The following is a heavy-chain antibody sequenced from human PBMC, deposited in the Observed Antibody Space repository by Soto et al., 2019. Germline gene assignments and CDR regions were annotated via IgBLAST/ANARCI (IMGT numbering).Heavy chain of an antibody. CDR3: ARGSSRIPSDYYYAMDV. Sequence: GASVKVSCKASGYTFTVYSMHWVRQAPGQGLEWIGLINPNIVDTNYAQKFQGRVTMTWDTSISTAYMELSSLRSDDTAVYYCARGSSRIPSDYYYAMDVWGPGTTVTVSS. CDR2: INPNIVDT. CDR1: GYTFTVYS. V-gene: IGHV1-2*02. D-gene: IGHD6-6*01. J-gene: IGHJ6*02.